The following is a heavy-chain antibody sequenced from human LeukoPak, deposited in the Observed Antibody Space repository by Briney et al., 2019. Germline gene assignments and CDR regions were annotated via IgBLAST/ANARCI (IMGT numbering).Heavy chain of an antibody. Sequence: ASVKVSCKASGYTFTGYYMHWVRQAPGQGLEWMGWINPNSGGTNYAQKFQGRVTITTDESTSTAYMELSSLRSEDTAVYYCARSPTVTTDAFDIWGQGTMVTVSS. V-gene: IGHV1-2*02. CDR3: ARSPTVTTDAFDI. J-gene: IGHJ3*02. CDR1: GYTFTGYY. D-gene: IGHD4-17*01. CDR2: INPNSGGT.